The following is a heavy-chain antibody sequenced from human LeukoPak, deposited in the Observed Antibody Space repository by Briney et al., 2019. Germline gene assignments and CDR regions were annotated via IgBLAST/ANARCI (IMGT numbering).Heavy chain of an antibody. CDR1: GGSISSYY. D-gene: IGHD2-21*02. CDR3: ARGIVVVTEDYFDY. Sequence: PSETLSLTCTISGGSISSYYWSWIRQPPGKGLEWIGYISYSGSTNYNPSLKSRVTISVDTSKNQFSLKLSSVTAADTAVYYCARGIVVVTEDYFDYWGQGTLITVSS. CDR2: ISYSGST. J-gene: IGHJ4*02. V-gene: IGHV4-59*01.